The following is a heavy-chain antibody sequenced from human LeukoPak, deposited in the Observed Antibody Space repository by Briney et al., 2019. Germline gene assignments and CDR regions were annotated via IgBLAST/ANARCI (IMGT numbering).Heavy chain of an antibody. Sequence: GGSLRLSCAASGFTFSSYWMSWVRQAPGKGLEWVANIKQDGSENYYVDSVKGRFTISRDNAKSSLYLQMNSLRAEDTAVYYCARDRYSSSWYGTRLDYWGQGTLVTVSS. CDR3: ARDRYSSSWYGTRLDY. V-gene: IGHV3-7*03. J-gene: IGHJ4*02. CDR1: GFTFSSYW. CDR2: IKQDGSEN. D-gene: IGHD6-13*01.